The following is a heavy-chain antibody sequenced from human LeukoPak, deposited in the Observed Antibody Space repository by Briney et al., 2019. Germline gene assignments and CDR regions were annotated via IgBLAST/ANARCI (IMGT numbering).Heavy chain of an antibody. Sequence: GASVKVSCKASGGTFSSYAISWVRQAPGQGLEWMGGIIPIFGTANYAQKFQGRVTITADESTSTAYMELSRLRSDDTAVYYCARDDNDYNAFDIWGQGTMVTVSS. V-gene: IGHV1-69*01. CDR3: ARDDNDYNAFDI. CDR2: IIPIFGTA. J-gene: IGHJ3*02. D-gene: IGHD4-11*01. CDR1: GGTFSSYA.